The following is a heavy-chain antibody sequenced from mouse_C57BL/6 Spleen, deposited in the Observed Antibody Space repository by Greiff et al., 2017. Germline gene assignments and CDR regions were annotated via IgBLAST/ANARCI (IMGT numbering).Heavy chain of an antibody. CDR1: GYTFTSYG. CDR3: DTSLITTVVAPAY. Sequence: VQLVQSGAELARPGASVKLSCKASGYTFTSYGISWVKQRTGQGLEWIGGIYPRRGNTYYNEKFKGKATLTADKSSSTAYMELRSLKSEDSAVYVFDTSLITTVVAPAYWGQGTLVTVSA. D-gene: IGHD1-1*01. CDR2: IYPRRGNT. V-gene: IGHV1-81*01. J-gene: IGHJ3*01.